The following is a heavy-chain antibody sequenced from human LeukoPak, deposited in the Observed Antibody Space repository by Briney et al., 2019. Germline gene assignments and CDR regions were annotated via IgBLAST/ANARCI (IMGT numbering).Heavy chain of an antibody. Sequence: GGSLRLSCAASGFTFGSYSMNWVRQAPGKGLEWVSSISSSSSYIYYADSVKGRFTISRDNAKNSLYLQMNSLRAEDTAVYYCAKDPSQADFWSVYYFDYWGQGTLVTVSS. V-gene: IGHV3-21*04. D-gene: IGHD3-3*01. CDR3: AKDPSQADFWSVYYFDY. CDR2: ISSSSSYI. CDR1: GFTFGSYS. J-gene: IGHJ4*02.